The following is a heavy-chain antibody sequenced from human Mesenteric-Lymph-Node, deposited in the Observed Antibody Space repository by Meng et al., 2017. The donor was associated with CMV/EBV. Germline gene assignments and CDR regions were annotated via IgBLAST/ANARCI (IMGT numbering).Heavy chain of an antibody. Sequence: GESLKISCAASGFTFGDHAINWVRQAPGKGLEWVSGVSATGGSTFYADSVKGRFTISRDNSKNRVYLQMNSLRAEDTAVYYCARPGDFGVIIYFYYAMDVWGQGTTVTVSS. CDR3: ARPGDFGVIIYFYYAMDV. CDR1: GFTFGDHA. D-gene: IGHD3-3*01. CDR2: VSATGGST. J-gene: IGHJ6*02. V-gene: IGHV3-23*01.